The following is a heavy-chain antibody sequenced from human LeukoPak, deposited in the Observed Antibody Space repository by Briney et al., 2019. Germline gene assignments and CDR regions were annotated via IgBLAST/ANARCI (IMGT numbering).Heavy chain of an antibody. V-gene: IGHV3-23*01. CDR3: AKGKASSGWGY. CDR2: ISGSGGST. CDR1: GFTFSSYA. D-gene: IGHD6-19*01. Sequence: GGSLRLSCAASGFTFSSYAMSWVRQAPGKGLEWVSAISGSGGSTYYADSVKGRFTISRDNSKNTLYLQMNSLRAEDTAVNYCAKGKASSGWGYWGQGTLVTVSS. J-gene: IGHJ4*02.